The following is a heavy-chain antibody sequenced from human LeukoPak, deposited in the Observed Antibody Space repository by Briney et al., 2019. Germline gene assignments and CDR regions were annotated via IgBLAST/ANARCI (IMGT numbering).Heavy chain of an antibody. J-gene: IGHJ6*02. CDR3: ARDHGNLHYYYYGMDV. V-gene: IGHV4-31*03. Sequence: SQTLSLTCTVSGGSISSGGYYWSWIRQHPGKGLEWIGYIYYSGSTYYNPSLKSRITISVDTSKNQFSLKLSSVTAADTAVYYCARDHGNLHYYYYGMDVWGQGITVTVSS. CDR1: GGSISSGGYY. D-gene: IGHD4-23*01. CDR2: IYYSGST.